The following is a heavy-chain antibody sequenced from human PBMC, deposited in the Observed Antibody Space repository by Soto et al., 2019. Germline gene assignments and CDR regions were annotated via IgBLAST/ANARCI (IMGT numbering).Heavy chain of an antibody. Sequence: QVQLQESGPGLVKPSGTLSLTCAVSGGSISSSNWWSWVRQPPGKGLEWIGEIYHSGSTNYNPSLKIRVTISVDKSKNQFSLKLSSVTAADTAVYYCARDAIKVRGVISRLGAFDIWGQGTMVTVSS. V-gene: IGHV4-4*02. J-gene: IGHJ3*02. D-gene: IGHD3-10*01. CDR1: GGSISSSNW. CDR2: IYHSGST. CDR3: ARDAIKVRGVISRLGAFDI.